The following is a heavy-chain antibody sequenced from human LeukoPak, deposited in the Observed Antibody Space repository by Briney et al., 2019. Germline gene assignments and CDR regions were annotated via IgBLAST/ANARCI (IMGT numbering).Heavy chain of an antibody. Sequence: ASVKVSCKASGGTFSSYAISWVRQAPGQGREWMGGIIPIFGTANYAQKFQGRVTITADKSTSTAYMELSSRRSDDTAVYYCARGGLSTALDYWGQGTLVTVSS. CDR2: IIPIFGTA. V-gene: IGHV1-69*06. CDR3: ARGGLSTALDY. J-gene: IGHJ4*02. CDR1: GGTFSSYA. D-gene: IGHD1-1*01.